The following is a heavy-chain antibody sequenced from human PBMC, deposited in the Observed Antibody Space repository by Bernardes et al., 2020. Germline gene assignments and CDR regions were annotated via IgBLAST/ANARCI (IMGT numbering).Heavy chain of an antibody. CDR3: AKHGKYSSGFRWFDP. D-gene: IGHD6-19*01. CDR2: IYPDDSDT. CDR1: GFSLTSKW. V-gene: IGHV5-51*01. J-gene: IGHJ5*02. Sequence: LIPSCKASGFSLTSKWIGWVRQMPGTGLEWMGIIYPDDSDTRYSPSFEGQVTISVDKSINTAYLQWNSLRASDTAMYFCAKHGKYSSGFRWFDPWGQGTLVTVSS.